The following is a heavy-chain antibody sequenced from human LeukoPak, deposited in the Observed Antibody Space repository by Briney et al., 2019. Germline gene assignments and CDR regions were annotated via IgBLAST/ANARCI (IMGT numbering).Heavy chain of an antibody. Sequence: SVKVSCKASGGTFSSYAISWVRQAPGQGLEWMGGIIPIFGTTNYAQKFQGRVTITADESTSTAYMELSSLRSEDTAVYYCASWPTYYYDSSGYHDYWGQGTLVTVSS. D-gene: IGHD3-22*01. CDR1: GGTFSSYA. J-gene: IGHJ4*02. V-gene: IGHV1-69*13. CDR3: ASWPTYYYDSSGYHDY. CDR2: IIPIFGTT.